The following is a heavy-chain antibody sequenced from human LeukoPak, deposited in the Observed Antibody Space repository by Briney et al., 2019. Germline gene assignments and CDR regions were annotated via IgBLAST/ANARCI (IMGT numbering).Heavy chain of an antibody. J-gene: IGHJ6*03. V-gene: IGHV1-2*02. CDR1: GYTFTGYY. CDR2: INPNSGGT. CDR3: VSVLVGAYYYMDV. Sequence: ASVKVSCKASGYTFTGYYMHWVRQAPGQGLEWMGWINPNSGGTNYAQKFQGRVTRTRDTSISTAYMELSRLRSDDTAVYYCVSVLVGAYYYMDVWGKGTTVTVSS. D-gene: IGHD1-26*01.